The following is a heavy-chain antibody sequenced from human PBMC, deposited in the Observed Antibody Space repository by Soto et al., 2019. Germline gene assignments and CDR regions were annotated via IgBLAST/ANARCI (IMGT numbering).Heavy chain of an antibody. J-gene: IGHJ5*02. CDR2: ISGYNGNT. CDR1: GYTFSNYG. Sequence: ASVKVSCRASGYTFSNYGISWVRQAPGQGLEWMGWISGYNGNTNYAQNFQGRVTMTADPSTRTAYMDLRSLISDDTAVYFCARKSSSSSWFDPWGQGTLVTVSS. V-gene: IGHV1-18*01. CDR3: ARKSSSSSWFDP. D-gene: IGHD6-6*01.